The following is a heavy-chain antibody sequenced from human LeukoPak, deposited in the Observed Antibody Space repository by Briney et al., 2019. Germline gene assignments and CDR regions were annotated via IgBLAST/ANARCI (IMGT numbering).Heavy chain of an antibody. CDR1: GYTFTGDY. D-gene: IGHD7-27*01. CDR3: AREALQTGDRAFDI. CDR2: INPNSGGT. Sequence: ASVKVSCKASGYTFTGDYMHWVRQAPGQGLEWMGWINPNSGGTNYAQKFQGRVTMTRDTSISTAYMELSRLRSDDTAVYYCAREALQTGDRAFDIWGQVTMVTVSS. V-gene: IGHV1-2*02. J-gene: IGHJ3*02.